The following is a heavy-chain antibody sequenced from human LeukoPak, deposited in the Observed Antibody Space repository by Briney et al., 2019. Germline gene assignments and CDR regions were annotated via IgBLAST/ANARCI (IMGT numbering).Heavy chain of an antibody. Sequence: GGSLRLSCAASGFTFSSYGMHWVRQAPGKGLEWVAVIWYDGSNKYYADSVKGRFTISRDNSKNTLYLQMSSLRAEDTAVYYCVKGRITMVRGVFDYWGQGTLVTVSS. V-gene: IGHV3-30*02. J-gene: IGHJ4*02. CDR2: IWYDGSNK. CDR1: GFTFSSYG. CDR3: VKGRITMVRGVFDY. D-gene: IGHD3-10*01.